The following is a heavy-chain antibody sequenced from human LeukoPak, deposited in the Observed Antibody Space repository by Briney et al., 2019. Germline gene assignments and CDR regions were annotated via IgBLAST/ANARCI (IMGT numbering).Heavy chain of an antibody. J-gene: IGHJ4*02. V-gene: IGHV3-64*01. CDR1: GFTFSNYA. CDR3: AIGLGYSGYDYFDY. D-gene: IGHD5-12*01. Sequence: QPGRSLRLSCAASGFTFSNYAIHWVRQAPGKGLEYVSAISNNGDRTYYANSVKGRFTVSRDNSRNMLYLQVGSLRPEDMAVYYCAIGLGYSGYDYFDYWGQGTLVTVSS. CDR2: ISNNGDRT.